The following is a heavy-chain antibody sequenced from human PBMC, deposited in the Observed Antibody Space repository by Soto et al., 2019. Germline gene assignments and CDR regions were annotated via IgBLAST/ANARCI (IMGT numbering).Heavy chain of an antibody. V-gene: IGHV1-3*01. CDR3: ARGQTYCYDSSGHWAPDGFDY. J-gene: IGHJ4*02. CDR1: GYTFTSYS. D-gene: IGHD3-22*01. Sequence: ASGKVSCNASGYTFTSYSMHSVRHAPGQRLEWMGWINAGNGNTKYSQKFQGRVTITRDTSASTAYMELSSLRSEDTAVYYCARGQTYCYDSSGHWAPDGFDYWGQGTLVTVSS. CDR2: INAGNGNT.